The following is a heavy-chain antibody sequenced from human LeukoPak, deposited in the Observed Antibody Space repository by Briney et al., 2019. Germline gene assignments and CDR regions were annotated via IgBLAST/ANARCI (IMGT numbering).Heavy chain of an antibody. D-gene: IGHD3-22*01. CDR3: ARGGYNIQRAGVVVITTSAFDI. J-gene: IGHJ3*02. CDR2: MNPNSANT. CDR1: GYTFTNYD. Sequence: ASVKVSCKASGYTFTNYDINWVRQATGQGLEWMGWMNPNSANTGYSQKFQGRVTFTRDTSISTAYMELSSLRSEDTAVYYCARGGYNIQRAGVVVITTSAFDIWGQGTMVTVSS. V-gene: IGHV1-8*03.